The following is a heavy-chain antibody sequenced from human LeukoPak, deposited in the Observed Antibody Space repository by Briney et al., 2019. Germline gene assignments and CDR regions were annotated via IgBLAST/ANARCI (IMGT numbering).Heavy chain of an antibody. CDR3: AKDVMNSGSWGDY. V-gene: IGHV3-23*01. J-gene: IGHJ4*02. CDR2: ISGSGGST. Sequence: PGASLRLSCAASGFTFSSYAMSWVRQAPGKGLEWVSAISGSGGSTYYADSVKGRFTISRDNSKNTLYLQMSSLRAEDTAVYYCAKDVMNSGSWGDYWGQGTLVTVSS. D-gene: IGHD1-26*01. CDR1: GFTFSSYA.